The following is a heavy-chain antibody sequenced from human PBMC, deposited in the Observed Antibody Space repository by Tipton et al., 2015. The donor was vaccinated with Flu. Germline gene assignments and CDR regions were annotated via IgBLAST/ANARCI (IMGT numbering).Heavy chain of an antibody. J-gene: IGHJ5*02. Sequence: TLSLTCTISGDSISSDYYWGWIRQPPGKGLEWIGNIFHTGSTYHNPSLKSRVTISINTSKNQFSLKVFSVTAADTAVYYCARRHYSNYVSEPKNWFDTWGQGTLVTVSS. CDR2: IFHTGST. V-gene: IGHV4-38-2*02. CDR3: ARRHYSNYVSEPKNWFDT. CDR1: GDSISSDYY. D-gene: IGHD4-11*01.